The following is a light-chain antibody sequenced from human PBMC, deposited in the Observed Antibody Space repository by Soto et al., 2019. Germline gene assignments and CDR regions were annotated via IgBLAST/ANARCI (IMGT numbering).Light chain of an antibody. J-gene: IGKJ1*01. Sequence: EIVMTQSPATLSVSPVERATLSCMASQSVSSNLAWYQQKPGQAPRLLIYGASTRATGIPARFSGSGSGTEFILTITSLQSEDSAVYYCQEYNTWPWTFGQGTKVDIK. CDR3: QEYNTWPWT. CDR2: GAS. V-gene: IGKV3-15*01. CDR1: QSVSSN.